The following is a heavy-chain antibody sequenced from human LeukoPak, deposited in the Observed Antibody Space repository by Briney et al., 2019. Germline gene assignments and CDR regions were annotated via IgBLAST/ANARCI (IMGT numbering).Heavy chain of an antibody. Sequence: GGSLRLSCAAPGFIFSSYWMSWVRQAPGKGLEWVANIIQDGSEKYYVDSVKGRFTISRDNAKNSLYLQMNSLRVEDTAVYYCACSRTLDYWGQGTLVTVSS. CDR2: IIQDGSEK. V-gene: IGHV3-7*01. J-gene: IGHJ4*02. D-gene: IGHD6-13*01. CDR1: GFIFSSYW. CDR3: ACSRTLDY.